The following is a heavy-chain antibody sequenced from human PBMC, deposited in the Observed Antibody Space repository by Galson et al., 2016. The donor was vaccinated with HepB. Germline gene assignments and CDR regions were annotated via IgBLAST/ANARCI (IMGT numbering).Heavy chain of an antibody. Sequence: SLRLSCAASGFTFSNYWMNCVRQAPGKGLEWVANINRDGSEIYYVDAVKGRFTISRDNAENSLYLQVNSLRAEDTAVYYCASSVLAIGTKRFERWGQGTLVAVSS. CDR3: ASSVLAIGTKRFER. CDR2: INRDGSEI. V-gene: IGHV3-7*03. J-gene: IGHJ5*02. CDR1: GFTFSNYW. D-gene: IGHD1-1*01.